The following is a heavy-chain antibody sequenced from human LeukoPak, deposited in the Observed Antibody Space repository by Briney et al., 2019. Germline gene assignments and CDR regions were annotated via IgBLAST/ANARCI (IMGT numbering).Heavy chain of an antibody. D-gene: IGHD5-12*01. Sequence: ASVKVSCKASGYTFTSYDINWVRQANGQGIEWMGWMNPNSGNTGYAQKFQGRVTMTRNTSISTAYMELSSLRSEDTAVYYCARGLAWLRYHSIDYWGQGTLVTVSS. J-gene: IGHJ4*02. CDR1: GYTFTSYD. CDR3: ARGLAWLRYHSIDY. CDR2: MNPNSGNT. V-gene: IGHV1-8*01.